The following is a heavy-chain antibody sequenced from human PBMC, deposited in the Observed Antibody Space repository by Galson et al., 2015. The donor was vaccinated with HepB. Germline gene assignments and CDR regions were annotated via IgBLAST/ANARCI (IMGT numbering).Heavy chain of an antibody. V-gene: IGHV3-7*03. D-gene: IGHD6-25*01. CDR3: ARDRPYYSSGWYLDY. Sequence: SLRLSCAASAFNFRNYWMSWVRQAPGKGLEWVANIAQDASEKYYVDSVKGRFTISRDNSKNSVYLQMNSLRAEDTAVYYCARDRPYYSSGWYLDYWGQGIPVTVSS. CDR2: IAQDASEK. J-gene: IGHJ4*02. CDR1: AFNFRNYW.